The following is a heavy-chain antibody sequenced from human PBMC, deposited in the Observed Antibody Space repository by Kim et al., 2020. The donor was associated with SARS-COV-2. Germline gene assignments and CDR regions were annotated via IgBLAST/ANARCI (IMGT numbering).Heavy chain of an antibody. J-gene: IGHJ4*02. D-gene: IGHD5-12*01. Sequence: SLKSRVTISVDTSKNQFSLKLSSVTAADTAVYYCARRRWLQFRARGCFDYWGQGTLVTVSS. CDR3: ARRRWLQFRARGCFDY. V-gene: IGHV4-34*13.